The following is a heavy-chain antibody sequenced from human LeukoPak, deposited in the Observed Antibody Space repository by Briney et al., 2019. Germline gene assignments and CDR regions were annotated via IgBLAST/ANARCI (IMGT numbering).Heavy chain of an antibody. CDR3: AKAPVTSCRGAFCYPFDS. Sequence: GGSLRLSCAASGSTFDDYAMHWVRQAPGKGLEWVSLITWDGDSTYYADSVKGRFTISRGNSRNTMYLQMNSLRVEDAAVYYCAKAPVTSCRGAFCYPFDSWGQGTLVTVSS. J-gene: IGHJ4*02. CDR2: ITWDGDST. V-gene: IGHV3-43D*03. D-gene: IGHD2-15*01. CDR1: GSTFDDYA.